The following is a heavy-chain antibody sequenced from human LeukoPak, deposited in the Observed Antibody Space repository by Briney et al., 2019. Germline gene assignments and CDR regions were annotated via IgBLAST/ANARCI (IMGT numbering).Heavy chain of an antibody. CDR1: GFTFSSYA. CDR2: ISGVGRYI. V-gene: IGHV3-21*01. J-gene: IGHJ3*02. CDR3: ARAEKRDAFDI. Sequence: PGGSLRLSCAASGFTFSSYAMHWVRQAPGKGLEWVSFISGVGRYIYYADSLKGRFTISRDNAKNLLNLQINSLRVEDTAVYYCARAEKRDAFDIWGQGTMVTVSS.